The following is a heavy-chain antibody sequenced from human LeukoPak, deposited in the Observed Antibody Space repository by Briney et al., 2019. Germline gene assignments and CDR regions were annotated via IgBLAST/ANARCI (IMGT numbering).Heavy chain of an antibody. CDR2: IYYSGST. Sequence: SETLSLTCTVSGGSISSYYWSWIRQPPGKGLEWIGYIYYSGSTNYNPSLKSRLTISVDTSKNQLSLKLSSVTAADTAVYYCARKTPDAYYYYYMDVWGKGTTVTVSS. J-gene: IGHJ6*03. D-gene: IGHD1-14*01. CDR3: ARKTPDAYYYYYMDV. CDR1: GGSISSYY. V-gene: IGHV4-59*12.